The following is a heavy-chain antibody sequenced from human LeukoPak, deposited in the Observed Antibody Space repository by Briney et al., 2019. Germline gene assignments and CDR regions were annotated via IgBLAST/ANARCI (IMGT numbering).Heavy chain of an antibody. CDR3: ARFANLAPNYDSSGYFYFDY. CDR2: INHSGST. CDR1: GGSFSGYY. J-gene: IGHJ4*02. V-gene: IGHV4-34*01. Sequence: SETLSLTCAVYGGSFSGYYWSWIRQPPGKGPEWIGEINHSGSTNYNPSLKSRVTISVDTSKNQFSLKLSSVTAADSAVYYCARFANLAPNYDSSGYFYFDYWGQGTLVTVSS. D-gene: IGHD3-22*01.